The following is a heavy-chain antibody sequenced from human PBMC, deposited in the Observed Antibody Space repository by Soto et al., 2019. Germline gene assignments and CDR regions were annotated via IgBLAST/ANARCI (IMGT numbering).Heavy chain of an antibody. CDR2: IIPIFGTA. J-gene: IGHJ4*02. Sequence: QVQLVQSGAEVKKPGSSVNVSCTASGCTFSSYAISWVRQAPGQGLEWMGGIIPIFGTANYAQKVQGRVTITADESTSTAYMELSSLRYEDTAVYYCAKGGGRDGYPEELYYFDYWGQGTLVTVSS. V-gene: IGHV1-69*01. CDR3: AKGGGRDGYPEELYYFDY. D-gene: IGHD5-12*01. CDR1: GCTFSSYA.